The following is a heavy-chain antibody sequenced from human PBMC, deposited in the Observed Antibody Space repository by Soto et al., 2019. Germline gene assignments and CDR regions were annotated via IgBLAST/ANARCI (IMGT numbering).Heavy chain of an antibody. Sequence: GGSLRLSCAASGFTFSSYAMHWVRQAPGKGLEWVAVISYDGSNKYYADSVKGRFTISRDNSKNTLYLQMNSLRAEDTAVYYCERDFRPIAVAGPGYWGQGTLVTVSS. CDR3: ERDFRPIAVAGPGY. CDR1: GFTFSSYA. CDR2: ISYDGSNK. D-gene: IGHD6-19*01. V-gene: IGHV3-30-3*01. J-gene: IGHJ4*02.